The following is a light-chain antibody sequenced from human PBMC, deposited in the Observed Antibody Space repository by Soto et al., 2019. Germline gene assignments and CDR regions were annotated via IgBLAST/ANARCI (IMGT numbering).Light chain of an antibody. J-gene: IGLJ1*01. Sequence: QSVLTQPASVSGSPGQSITISCTGTSSDVGGYNYASWYQQHQGQARKLLLYDVSNRPSGISNRFSGSKSDNTASLTISGLQPEDEADYYCSSYTTSNTRQIVFGTGTKVTVL. V-gene: IGLV2-14*01. CDR2: DVS. CDR1: SSDVGGYNY. CDR3: SSYTTSNTRQIV.